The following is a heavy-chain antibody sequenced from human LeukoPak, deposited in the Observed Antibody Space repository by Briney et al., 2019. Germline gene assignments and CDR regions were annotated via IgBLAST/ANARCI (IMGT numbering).Heavy chain of an antibody. CDR1: GFTFSSYS. V-gene: IGHV3-48*02. CDR2: ISSSSSTI. D-gene: IGHD3-22*01. Sequence: PGGSLRLSCAASGFTFSSYSMNWVRQAPGKGLEWVSYISSSSSTIYYADSVKGRFTISRDNAKNSLYLQMNSLRDEDTAVYYCARELRDYYDSSGYGLDYWGQGTLVTVSS. J-gene: IGHJ4*02. CDR3: ARELRDYYDSSGYGLDY.